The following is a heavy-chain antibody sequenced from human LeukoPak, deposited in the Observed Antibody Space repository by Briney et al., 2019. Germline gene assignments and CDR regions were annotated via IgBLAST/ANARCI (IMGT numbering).Heavy chain of an antibody. Sequence: GGSLRLSCAASGFTFSSYEMNWVRQAPGKGLEWVSYISSSGSTIYYADSVKGRFTISRDNAKNSLYLQMNSLRAEDTADYYCARGYCSGGSCYPIFAFDIWGQGTMVTVSS. CDR1: GFTFSSYE. D-gene: IGHD2-15*01. CDR3: ARGYCSGGSCYPIFAFDI. V-gene: IGHV3-48*03. CDR2: ISSSGSTI. J-gene: IGHJ3*02.